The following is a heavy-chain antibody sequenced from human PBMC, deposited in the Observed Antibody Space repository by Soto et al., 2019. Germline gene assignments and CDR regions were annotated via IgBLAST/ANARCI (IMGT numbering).Heavy chain of an antibody. V-gene: IGHV1-46*01. Sequence: SRPGSCKASGYTFTCYYMHWVRQAPGQGREWRGTIHPSGSTTSYAHKFQGRVTMTRDTSTSRVYMELSSLRSEDTAVYYCARALYSISVDHLVERLGYLFDYWGPGTLVTVSS. CDR1: GYTFTCYY. D-gene: IGHD3-16*02. CDR2: IHPSGSTT. J-gene: IGHJ4*02. CDR3: ARALYSISVDHLVERLGYLFDY.